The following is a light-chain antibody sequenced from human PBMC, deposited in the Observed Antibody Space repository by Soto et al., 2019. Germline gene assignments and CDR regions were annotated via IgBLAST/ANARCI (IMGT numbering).Light chain of an antibody. CDR1: QTISSW. V-gene: IGKV1-5*03. Sequence: DIQVTQCPSTVSGSVGDRVTITCRASQTISSWLAWYQLKPGKAPKLLIYKASTLKSGVPSRFSGSGSGTEFTLTISSLQPDDFATSYCQHYNSYSEAYGQGTKV. CDR2: KAS. J-gene: IGKJ1*01. CDR3: QHYNSYSEA.